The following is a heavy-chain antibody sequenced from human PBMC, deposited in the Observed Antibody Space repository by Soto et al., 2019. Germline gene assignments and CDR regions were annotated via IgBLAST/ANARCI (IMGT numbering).Heavy chain of an antibody. CDR3: AMDLYGGSSRFDY. D-gene: IGHD2-15*01. CDR2: ISSDGINK. CDR1: GFTFSNNG. Sequence: QVQLVESGGGAVQPGRSLRLSCAASGFTFSNNGIHWVGQAPGKGLGWVAVISSDGINKYYADSVKGRSTISRDNSKNTLFLQMNSLRVEDTAVYYCAMDLYGGSSRFDYWGQGTLVTVSS. J-gene: IGHJ4*02. V-gene: IGHV3-30*03.